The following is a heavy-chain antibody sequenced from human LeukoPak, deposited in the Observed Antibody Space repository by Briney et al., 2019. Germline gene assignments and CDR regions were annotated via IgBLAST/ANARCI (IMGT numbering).Heavy chain of an antibody. Sequence: ASVKVSCKASGYTFTSYGISWVRQAPGQGLEWMGWVSVSNGNTNYAQKFQERVTITRDMSTSTAYMELSSLRSEDTAVYYCAAGPTYGDYDYWGQGTLVTVSS. CDR3: AAGPTYGDYDY. D-gene: IGHD4-17*01. J-gene: IGHJ4*02. V-gene: IGHV1-18*01. CDR1: GYTFTSYG. CDR2: VSVSNGNT.